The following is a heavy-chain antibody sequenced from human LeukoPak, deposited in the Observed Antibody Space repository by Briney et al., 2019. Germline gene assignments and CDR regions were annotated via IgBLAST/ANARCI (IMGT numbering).Heavy chain of an antibody. V-gene: IGHV4-4*02. J-gene: IGHJ4*02. CDR1: GGSISSSNW. Sequence: SGTLSLTCAVSGGSISSSNWWSWVRQPPGKGLEWIGEIYHSGSTNYNPSLKSRVTISVDKSKNQFSLKLSSVTAADTAVYYCARDPSRRVPGYNYGPHFDYWGQGTLVTVSS. CDR3: ARDPSRRVPGYNYGPHFDY. CDR2: IYHSGST. D-gene: IGHD5-18*01.